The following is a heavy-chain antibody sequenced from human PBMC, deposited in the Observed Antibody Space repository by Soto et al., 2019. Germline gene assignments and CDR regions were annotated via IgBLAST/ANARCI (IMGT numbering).Heavy chain of an antibody. CDR1: GFIFRNYG. Sequence: QVQLVESGGGVGQPGRSLRLSCAASGFIFRNYGMHWVRQSPGKGLEWVAVISNDGSKEYYADSVKGRFTISRDNSNNTVYLQMNSLRAEDTAVYYCLRRHVLWYGETDNWDQGTLVTVSS. J-gene: IGHJ4*02. CDR2: ISNDGSKE. V-gene: IGHV3-30*03. D-gene: IGHD3-10*01. CDR3: LRRHVLWYGETDN.